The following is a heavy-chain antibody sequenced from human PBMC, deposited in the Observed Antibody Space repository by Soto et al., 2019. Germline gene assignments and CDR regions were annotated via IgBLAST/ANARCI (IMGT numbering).Heavy chain of an antibody. Sequence: PSETLSLTCTVSGDSVTSINYYWSWIRQRPGKGLEWIGYIHYSGDSYDNPSLTSRITMSMDVSKNQFSLNLRSVTAADTAIYYCARDVNDSSGSQGFDYWGQGTLVTVSS. V-gene: IGHV4-31*03. CDR2: IHYSGDS. J-gene: IGHJ4*02. CDR3: ARDVNDSSGSQGFDY. CDR1: GDSVTSINYY. D-gene: IGHD3-22*01.